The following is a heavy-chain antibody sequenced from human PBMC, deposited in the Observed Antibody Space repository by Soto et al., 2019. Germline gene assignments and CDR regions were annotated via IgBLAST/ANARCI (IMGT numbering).Heavy chain of an antibody. CDR1: GFTFSSYA. CDR3: AKIPLKDTTRGYYYGMDV. CDR2: ISGSGGST. Sequence: PGGSLRLSCAASGFTFSSYAMSWVRQAPGKGLEWVSAISGSGGSTYYADSVKGRFTISRDNSKNTLYLQMNSLRAEDTAVYYCAKIPLKDTTRGYYYGMDVWGQGTTVTVSS. J-gene: IGHJ6*02. V-gene: IGHV3-23*01. D-gene: IGHD2-2*01.